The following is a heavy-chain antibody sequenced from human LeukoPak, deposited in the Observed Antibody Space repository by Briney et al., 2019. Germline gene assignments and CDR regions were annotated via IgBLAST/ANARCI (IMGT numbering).Heavy chain of an antibody. Sequence: SETLSLTCTVSGGSISSYYWSWIRQPPGKGLEWIGYIYYSGSTNYNPSLKSRVTISVDTSKNQFSLKRSSVTAADTAVYYCARGRDGYSWSSFDYWGQGTLVTVSS. CDR2: IYYSGST. CDR3: ARGRDGYSWSSFDY. J-gene: IGHJ4*02. D-gene: IGHD5-24*01. CDR1: GGSISSYY. V-gene: IGHV4-59*01.